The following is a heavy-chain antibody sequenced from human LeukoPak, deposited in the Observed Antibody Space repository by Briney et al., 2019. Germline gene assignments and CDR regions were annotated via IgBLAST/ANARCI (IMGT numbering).Heavy chain of an antibody. CDR1: GYTFTSYD. CDR2: INPNSGGT. CDR3: ARDQEGGGSSWWWGSRHYFDY. Sequence: GASVKVSCKASGYTFTSYDINWVRQATGQGLEWMGWINPNSGGTNYAQKFQGRVTMTRDTSISTAYMELSRLRSDDTAVYYCARDQEGGGSSWWWGSRHYFDYWGQGTLVTVSS. D-gene: IGHD6-13*01. J-gene: IGHJ4*02. V-gene: IGHV1-2*02.